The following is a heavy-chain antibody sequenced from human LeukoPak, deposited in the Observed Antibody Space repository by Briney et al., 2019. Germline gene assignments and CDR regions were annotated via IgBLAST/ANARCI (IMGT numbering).Heavy chain of an antibody. D-gene: IGHD6-19*01. V-gene: IGHV1-2*04. CDR2: INPNSGGT. CDR1: GYTFTGYY. J-gene: IGHJ4*02. Sequence: ASVKVSCKASGYTFTGYYMHWVRQAPGQGLEWMGWINPNSGGTNYAQKFQGWVTMTRDTSISTAYMELSRLRSDDTAVYYCARGGYASGWYLDYWGQGTLVTVSS. CDR3: ARGGYASGWYLDY.